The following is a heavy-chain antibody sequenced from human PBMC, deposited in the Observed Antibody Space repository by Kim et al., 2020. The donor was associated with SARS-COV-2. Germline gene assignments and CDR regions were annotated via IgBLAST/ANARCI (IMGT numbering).Heavy chain of an antibody. J-gene: IGHJ3*01. Sequence: HSGSTYYNPSLKSRVTISVDTSKNQFSLKLSSVTAADTAVYYCARDLGSSWGQGTMVTVSS. CDR3: ARDLGSS. V-gene: IGHV4-30-2*04. CDR2: HSGST.